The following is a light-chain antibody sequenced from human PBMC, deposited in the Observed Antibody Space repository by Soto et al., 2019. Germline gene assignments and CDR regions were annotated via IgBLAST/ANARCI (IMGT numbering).Light chain of an antibody. V-gene: IGLV2-23*01. CDR1: SCDVGSYNL. CDR3: CSYAGSSTVV. CDR2: EGS. J-gene: IGLJ2*01. Sequence: QSALTQPAAVSGSPGQSISIFCTGTSCDVGSYNLVSWYQQHPGKAPKLMIYEGSKRPSGVSNRFSGSKSGNTASLTISGLQAEDEADYYCCSYAGSSTVVFGGGTKVTLL.